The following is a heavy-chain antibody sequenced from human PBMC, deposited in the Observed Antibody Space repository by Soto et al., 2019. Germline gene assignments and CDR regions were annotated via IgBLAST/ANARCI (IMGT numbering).Heavy chain of an antibody. V-gene: IGHV1-3*01. CDR2: INAGNGNT. D-gene: IGHD3-16*01. J-gene: IGHJ5*01. Sequence: ASVKVSCKASGYPFTSYAMHWVRQAPGQRLEWMGWINAGNGNTKYSQKFQGRVTITRDTSASTAYMELSSLRSEDTAVYYCAVGKGESYQCYEWFDLWGQGTMVTVPS. CDR1: GYPFTSYA. CDR3: AVGKGESYQCYEWFDL.